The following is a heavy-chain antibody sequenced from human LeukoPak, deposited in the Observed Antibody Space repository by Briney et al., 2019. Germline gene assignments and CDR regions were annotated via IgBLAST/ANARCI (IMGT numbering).Heavy chain of an antibody. J-gene: IGHJ5*02. CDR3: ARKLNGIVGASNWFDP. D-gene: IGHD1-26*01. V-gene: IGHV1-46*01. Sequence: ASVKVSCKASGYTFTSYYMHWVRQAPGQGLEWMGIINPSGGSTSYAQKFQGRVTMTRDTSTSTVHMELSSLRSEDTAVYYCARKLNGIVGASNWFDPWGQGTLVTVSS. CDR1: GYTFTSYY. CDR2: INPSGGST.